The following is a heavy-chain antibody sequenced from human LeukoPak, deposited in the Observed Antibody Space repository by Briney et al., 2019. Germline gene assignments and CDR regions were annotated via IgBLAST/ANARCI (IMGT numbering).Heavy chain of an antibody. CDR1: GFPFHDHD. Sequence: GGSLRLSCAASGFPFHDHDMYWVRQTPGKGLEWVALISHGGGKEHYAESVKGRFTISRDNSKNTLYLQMNRLRAEDTAVYYCATDSGGTGDPAYFHYLAVWGTGTTVTVSS. CDR2: ISHGGGKE. V-gene: IGHV3-30*03. D-gene: IGHD7-27*01. J-gene: IGHJ6*03. CDR3: ATDSGGTGDPAYFHYLAV.